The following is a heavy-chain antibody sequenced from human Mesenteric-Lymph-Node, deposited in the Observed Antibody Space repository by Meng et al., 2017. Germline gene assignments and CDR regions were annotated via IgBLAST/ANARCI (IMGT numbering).Heavy chain of an antibody. D-gene: IGHD6-19*01. CDR1: GFTFDDYA. J-gene: IGHJ4*02. V-gene: IGHV3-9*01. CDR2: ISWNSGSI. Sequence: LTCAASGFTFDDYAMHWVRQAPGKGLEWVSGISWNSGSIGYADSVKGRFTISRDNAKNSLYLQMNSLRAEDTALYYCAKDKSFMAVAGRTFDYWGQGTLVTVSS. CDR3: AKDKSFMAVAGRTFDY.